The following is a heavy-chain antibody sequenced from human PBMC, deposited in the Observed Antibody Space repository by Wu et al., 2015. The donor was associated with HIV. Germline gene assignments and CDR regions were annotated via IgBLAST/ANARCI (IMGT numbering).Heavy chain of an antibody. CDR1: GATFSNYG. CDR2: LIPMYGTA. J-gene: IGHJ4*02. D-gene: IGHD5-18*01. Sequence: QVQLLQSGAEVKNPGSSVRISCKASGATFSNYGLSWVRQAPGQGLEWVGRLIPMYGTANYAQKFQDRVTITADESTSTAYMDVSSLRSDDTAVYYCTGGGGRTSMDPFDFWGQGTLVTVSS. CDR3: TGGGGRTSMDPFDF. V-gene: IGHV1-69*13.